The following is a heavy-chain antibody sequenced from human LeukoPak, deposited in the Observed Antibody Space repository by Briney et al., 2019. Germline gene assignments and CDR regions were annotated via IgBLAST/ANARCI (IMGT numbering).Heavy chain of an antibody. CDR3: ARLASSSWPLYYYYGMDV. CDR1: GYTFTSYD. V-gene: IGHV1-8*01. D-gene: IGHD6-13*01. Sequence: ASVKVSCKASGYTFTSYDINWVRQATGQGLEWMGWMNPNSANTGHAQKSQGRVTMTRNTSISTAYMELSSLRSEDTAVYYCARLASSSWPLYYYYGMDVWGQGTTVTVSS. CDR2: MNPNSANT. J-gene: IGHJ6*02.